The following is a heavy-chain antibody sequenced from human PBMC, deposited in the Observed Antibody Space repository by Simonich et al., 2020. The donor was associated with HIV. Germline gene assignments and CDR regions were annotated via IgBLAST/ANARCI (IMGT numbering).Heavy chain of an antibody. Sequence: EVQLVESGGGLVQPGRSLRLSCAASGFTFDDYAMHWVRQALGKGLRCVAGLSWNSCSIGYADSGKCRFTISRDNAKNSLYLQMNSLRAEDTALYYCAKGDGSYLSYYYGMDVWGQGTTVTVSS. D-gene: IGHD1-26*01. CDR2: LSWNSCSI. V-gene: IGHV3-9*01. CDR3: AKGDGSYLSYYYGMDV. J-gene: IGHJ6*02. CDR1: GFTFDDYA.